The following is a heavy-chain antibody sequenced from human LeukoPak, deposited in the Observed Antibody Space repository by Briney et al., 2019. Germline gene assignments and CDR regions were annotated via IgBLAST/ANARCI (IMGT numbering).Heavy chain of an antibody. CDR2: IYYSGST. CDR3: ARPLIHCTGGNCYSGWFDP. D-gene: IGHD2-15*01. V-gene: IGHV4-39*07. Sequence: SETLSLTCTVSGGSISSSSYYWGWIRQPPGKGLEWIGSIYYSGSTYYNPSLKSRVTISVDTSKNQFSLKLSSVTAADTAVYYCARPLIHCTGGNCYSGWFDPWGQGTLVTVSS. CDR1: GGSISSSSYY. J-gene: IGHJ5*02.